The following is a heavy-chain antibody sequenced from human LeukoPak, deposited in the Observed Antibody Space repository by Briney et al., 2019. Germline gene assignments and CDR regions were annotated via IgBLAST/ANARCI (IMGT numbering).Heavy chain of an antibody. CDR3: AKMVHTEQWLVPFDY. Sequence: SGGSLRLSCAASGFTFSNFAMNWVRQAPGKGLEWVSTISGSGGSTYYADSVKGRFTISRDNSKNTLYLQMNSLRVEDTAVYYCAKMVHTEQWLVPFDYWGQGTLVTVSS. CDR2: ISGSGGST. D-gene: IGHD6-19*01. CDR1: GFTFSNFA. V-gene: IGHV3-23*01. J-gene: IGHJ4*02.